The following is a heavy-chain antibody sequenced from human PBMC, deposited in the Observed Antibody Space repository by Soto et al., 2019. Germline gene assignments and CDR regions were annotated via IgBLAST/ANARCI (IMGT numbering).Heavy chain of an antibody. CDR3: ATDYGDYVGAFDI. CDR1: GGSISSYY. V-gene: IGHV4-59*01. Sequence: QVQLQESGPGLVKPSETLSLTCTVSGGSISSYYWSWIRQSPGKGLEWITHIYNSGTTNYNPSLKSRVTISVDTSKNQFSLRLRSVTAADTAVYYCATDYGDYVGAFDIWGQGTLVTVSS. D-gene: IGHD4-17*01. CDR2: IYNSGTT. J-gene: IGHJ3*02.